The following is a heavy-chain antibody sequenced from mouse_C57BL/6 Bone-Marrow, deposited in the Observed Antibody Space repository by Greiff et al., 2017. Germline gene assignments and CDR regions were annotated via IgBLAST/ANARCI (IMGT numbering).Heavy chain of an antibody. V-gene: IGHV5-17*01. Sequence: EVKLVESGGGLVKPGGSLKLSCAASGFTFSDYGMHWVRQAPEKGLEWVAYISSGSSTIYYADTVKGRFTISRDNAKNTLFLQMTSLRSEDTAMYYCARLASYYFDYWGQGTLVTVSA. CDR1: GFTFSDYG. CDR2: ISSGSSTI. CDR3: ARLASYYFDY. D-gene: IGHD2-4*01. J-gene: IGHJ3*01.